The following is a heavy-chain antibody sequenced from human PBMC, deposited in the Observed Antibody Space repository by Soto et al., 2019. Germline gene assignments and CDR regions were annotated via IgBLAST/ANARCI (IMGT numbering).Heavy chain of an antibody. CDR2: IYYSGST. CDR1: GGSISSGGYY. Sequence: SETLSLTCTVSGGSISSGGYYWSWIRQHPGKGLEWIGYIYYSGSTYYNPSLKSRVTISVDTSKNQFSLKLSSVTAADTAVYYCAREIVVVTAMFYYYYGMDVWGQGTTVTVSS. J-gene: IGHJ6*02. CDR3: AREIVVVTAMFYYYYGMDV. D-gene: IGHD2-21*02. V-gene: IGHV4-31*03.